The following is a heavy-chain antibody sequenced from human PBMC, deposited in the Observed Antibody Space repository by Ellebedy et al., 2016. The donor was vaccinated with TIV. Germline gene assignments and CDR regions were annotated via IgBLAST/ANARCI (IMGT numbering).Heavy chain of an antibody. CDR2: IDPSDSYT. J-gene: IGHJ4*02. D-gene: IGHD6-19*01. CDR1: GYSFTNYW. V-gene: IGHV5-10-1*01. Sequence: GGSLRLXXKGSGYSFTNYWISWVRQMPGKGLEWMGRIDPSDSYTNYSPSFQGHVTISADKSTSTAYLQWSSLKASDTAMYYCAIWTRSSAWYYFDYWGQGTLVTVSS. CDR3: AIWTRSSAWYYFDY.